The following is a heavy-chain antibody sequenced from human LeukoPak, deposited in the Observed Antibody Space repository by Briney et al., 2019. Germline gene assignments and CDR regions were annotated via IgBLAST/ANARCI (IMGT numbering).Heavy chain of an antibody. CDR2: ISGSGGGT. D-gene: IGHD3-22*01. CDR3: AKRGVVIRVILVGFHKEAYYFDS. CDR1: GISLSNYG. V-gene: IGHV3-23*01. J-gene: IGHJ4*02. Sequence: PGGSLRPSCAVSGISLSNYGMSWVRQAPGKGLEWVAGISGSGGGTNYADSVKGRFTISRDNPKNTLYLQMNRLRAEDTAVYFCAKRGVVIRVILVGFHKEAYYFDSWGQGALVTVSS.